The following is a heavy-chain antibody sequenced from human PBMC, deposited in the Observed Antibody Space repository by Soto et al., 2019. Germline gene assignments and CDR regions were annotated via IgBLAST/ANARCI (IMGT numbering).Heavy chain of an antibody. CDR3: ARRHLTYYYYIWGSYHFDY. CDR2: IYPGDSDT. D-gene: IGHD3-16*02. Sequence: GESLKISCKGSGYSFTSYWIGWVRQMPGKGLEWMGIIYPGDSDTRYSPSFQGQVTISADKSISTAYLQWSSPKASDTAMYYCARRHLTYYYYIWGSYHFDYWGQGTLVTVSS. V-gene: IGHV5-51*01. CDR1: GYSFTSYW. J-gene: IGHJ4*02.